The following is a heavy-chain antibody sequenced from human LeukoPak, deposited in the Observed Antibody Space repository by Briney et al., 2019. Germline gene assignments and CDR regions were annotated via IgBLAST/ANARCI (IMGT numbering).Heavy chain of an antibody. CDR1: GFTFSDYY. CDR2: ISSSGTTI. V-gene: IGHV3-11*01. J-gene: IGHJ6*03. Sequence: GGSLRLSCAASGFTFSDYYMSWIRQAPGKGLEWISYISSSGTTIYYADSVKGRFSISRDNAKNSLFLQMNSLRAEDTAVYYCARVLRYCSGGNCYSGGLGYMDVWGKGTTVTISS. D-gene: IGHD2-15*01. CDR3: ARVLRYCSGGNCYSGGLGYMDV.